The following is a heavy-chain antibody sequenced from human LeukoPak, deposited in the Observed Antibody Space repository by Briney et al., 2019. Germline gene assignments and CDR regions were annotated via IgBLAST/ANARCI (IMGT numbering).Heavy chain of an antibody. CDR3: ARLTAGYSSSRAYGFDY. V-gene: IGHV4-59*08. J-gene: IGHJ4*02. D-gene: IGHD6-13*01. CDR2: IYYSGST. CDR1: GGSISSYY. Sequence: PSETLSLTCTVSGGSISSYYRSWIRQPPGKGLEWIGYIYYSGSTNYTPSLKSRVTISVDTSKNQFSLKLSSVTAADTAVYYCARLTAGYSSSRAYGFDYWGQGTLGTASS.